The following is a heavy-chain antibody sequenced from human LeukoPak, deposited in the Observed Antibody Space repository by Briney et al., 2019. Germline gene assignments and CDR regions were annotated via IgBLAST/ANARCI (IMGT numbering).Heavy chain of an antibody. D-gene: IGHD3-22*01. CDR2: IYSGGST. J-gene: IGHJ5*02. Sequence: GGSLRLSCAASEFSVGSNYMTWVRQAPGKGLEWVSLIYSGGSTYYADSVKGRFTISRDNAKNSLYLQMNSLRAEDTAVYYCARECALSYYYDSSGYYPARAIDPWGQGTLVTVSS. CDR3: ARECALSYYYDSSGYYPARAIDP. V-gene: IGHV3-66*01. CDR1: EFSVGSNY.